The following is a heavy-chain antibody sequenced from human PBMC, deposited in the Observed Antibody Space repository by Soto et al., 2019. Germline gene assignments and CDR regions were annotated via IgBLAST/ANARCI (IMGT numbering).Heavy chain of an antibody. Sequence: VGSLRLSCAASGFTFSSYGMHWVRQAPGKGLEWVAVISYDGSNKYYADSVKGRFTISRDNSKNTLYLQMNSLRAEDTAVYYCAKDLRGLLRYYYYGMDVWGQGTTVTVSS. V-gene: IGHV3-30*18. J-gene: IGHJ6*02. D-gene: IGHD1-26*01. CDR1: GFTFSSYG. CDR2: ISYDGSNK. CDR3: AKDLRGLLRYYYYGMDV.